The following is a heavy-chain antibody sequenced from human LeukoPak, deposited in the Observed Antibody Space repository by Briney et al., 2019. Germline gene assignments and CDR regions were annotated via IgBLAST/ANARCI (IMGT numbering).Heavy chain of an antibody. CDR2: IYYSGST. D-gene: IGHD3-10*01. V-gene: IGHV4-59*11. J-gene: IGHJ4*02. CDR1: GGSISPLY. Sequence: SETLSLTCTVSGGSISPLYWGWIRQAPGKGLEFIGYIYYSGSTNFNPSLKSRVTLSVDTSKSQISLKLTSVTAADTAVYYCGRGGVAAKYYFDFWGQGTLVTVSS. CDR3: GRGGVAAKYYFDF.